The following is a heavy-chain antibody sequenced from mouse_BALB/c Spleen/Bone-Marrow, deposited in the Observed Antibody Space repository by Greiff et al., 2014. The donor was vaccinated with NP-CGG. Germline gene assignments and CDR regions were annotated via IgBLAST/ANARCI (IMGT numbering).Heavy chain of an antibody. V-gene: IGHV1S132*01. CDR3: AREGSRLRGYFDV. CDR1: GYTFTSYW. CDR2: IFPGTGTA. J-gene: IGHJ1*01. Sequence: QVQLQQSGAELVKPGASVKLSCKTSGYTFTSYWIQWVKQRPGQGLGWIGEIFPGTGTAYYNEKFKGKATLTIDTSSSTAYMQLSSRTSEDSAVYFCAREGSRLRGYFDVWGAGTTVTVSS. D-gene: IGHD1-1*01.